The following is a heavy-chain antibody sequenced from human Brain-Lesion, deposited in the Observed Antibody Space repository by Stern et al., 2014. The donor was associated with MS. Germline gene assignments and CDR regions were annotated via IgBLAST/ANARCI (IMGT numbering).Heavy chain of an antibody. D-gene: IGHD2-21*01. Sequence: QVQLQESGPGLVKPSQTLSLICTVSGDSINSDIHHWSWIRQPAGKGLEWIGRIYPSGSTNSTPSLKSRVTISIDTSRHFSLKLISVTAADTAVYYCARDLIRGYGLDVWGQGTTVTVSS. J-gene: IGHJ6*02. CDR2: IYPSGST. V-gene: IGHV4-61*02. CDR1: GDSINSDIHH. CDR3: ARDLIRGYGLDV.